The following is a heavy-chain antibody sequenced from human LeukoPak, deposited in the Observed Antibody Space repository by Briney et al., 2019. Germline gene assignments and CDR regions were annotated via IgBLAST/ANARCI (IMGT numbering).Heavy chain of an antibody. CDR1: GDSISGSTYY. CDR2: MYYGGST. CDR3: ARHLSIAGALGTDY. V-gene: IGHV4-39*01. Sequence: SETLSLTCTVSGDSISGSTYYWAWIRQPPGKGLEWIVTMYYGGSTYYNPSLKSRLTISVDTSKNQFSLKLSSMTATDTAVYYCARHLSIAGALGTDYWGQGTLVTVSS. J-gene: IGHJ4*02. D-gene: IGHD6-13*01.